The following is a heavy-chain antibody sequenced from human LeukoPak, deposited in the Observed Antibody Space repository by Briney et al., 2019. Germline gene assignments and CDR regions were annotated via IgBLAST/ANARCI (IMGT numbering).Heavy chain of an antibody. D-gene: IGHD1-26*01. V-gene: IGHV4-59*01. CDR2: IYYSGST. CDR3: ARESGSYRLDY. CDR1: GGSISSYY. Sequence: SETLSLTCTVSGGSISSYYWSWIRQPPGKGLEWIGYIYYSGSTNYNPSLKSRVTISVDTSKNQFSLKLSSVTAADTAVYYCARESGSYRLDYWGQGTLVTVSS. J-gene: IGHJ4*02.